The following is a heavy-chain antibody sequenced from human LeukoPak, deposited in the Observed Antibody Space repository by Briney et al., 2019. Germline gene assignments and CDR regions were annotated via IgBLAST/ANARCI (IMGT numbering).Heavy chain of an antibody. D-gene: IGHD3-3*01. CDR3: AKDRRITIFGVVRDAFDI. CDR1: GFTFSSYA. V-gene: IGHV3-23*01. J-gene: IGHJ3*02. CDR2: ISGSGGST. Sequence: GGSLRLSCAASGFTFSSYAMSWVRQAPGKGLEWVSAISGSGGSTYYADSVKGRFTISRDNSKNTLYLQMNSLRAEGTAVYYCAKDRRITIFGVVRDAFDIWGQGTMVTVSS.